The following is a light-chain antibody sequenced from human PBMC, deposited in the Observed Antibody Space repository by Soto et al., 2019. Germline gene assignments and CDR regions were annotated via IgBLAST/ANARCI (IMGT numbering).Light chain of an antibody. V-gene: IGKV3-11*01. CDR1: QSGNRY. CDR3: QQYGSSPWT. J-gene: IGKJ1*01. Sequence: ETVLTQSQATLSLSPGDRATLSCRASQSGNRYLAWYQQKPGQAPRLRIYDASNRATGIPARFSGSGSGTDFTLTISRLEPEDFAVYYCQQYGSSPWTFGQGTKVDIK. CDR2: DAS.